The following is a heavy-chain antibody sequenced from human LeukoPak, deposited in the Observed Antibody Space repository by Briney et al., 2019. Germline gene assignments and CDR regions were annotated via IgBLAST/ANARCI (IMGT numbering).Heavy chain of an antibody. CDR2: VKQDGSEK. V-gene: IGHV3-7*01. CDR3: ARADSSIAARLSRSSIFNYYYYMDV. J-gene: IGHJ6*03. CDR1: GFTFISYW. Sequence: GGSLRLSCAASGFTFISYWMSWVRQAPGKGLEWVANVKQDGSEKYYVDSVKGRFTISRDDAKNSLYLQMNSLRAEDTAVYYCARADSSIAARLSRSSIFNYYYYMDVWGKGTTVTVSS. D-gene: IGHD6-6*01.